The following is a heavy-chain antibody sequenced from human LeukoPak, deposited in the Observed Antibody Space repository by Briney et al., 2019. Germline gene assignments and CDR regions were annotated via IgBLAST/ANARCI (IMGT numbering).Heavy chain of an antibody. V-gene: IGHV1-2*02. CDR3: ARVLSDSSGYYSAPFDY. Sequence: GASVKVSCKASGYTFTDYYMHWVRQAPGQGLEWMGWINPNSGGTNYAQKFQGRVTMTRDTSISTAYMELSRLRSDDTAVYYCARVLSDSSGYYSAPFDYWGQGTLVTVSS. D-gene: IGHD3-22*01. J-gene: IGHJ4*02. CDR1: GYTFTDYY. CDR2: INPNSGGT.